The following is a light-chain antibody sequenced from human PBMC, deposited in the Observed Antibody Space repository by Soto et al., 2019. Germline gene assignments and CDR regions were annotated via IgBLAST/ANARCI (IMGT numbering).Light chain of an antibody. CDR2: SAS. CDR3: QQYAGSPRT. J-gene: IGKJ1*01. CDR1: QNLGTLY. V-gene: IGKV3-20*01. Sequence: ESVLTQSPGPLSLSPGERGTLSCRASQNLGTLYLAWFQQKSGQAPRLLIYSASRRATGIPDRFTGSGSGTDFTLTINRVEPEDFAVYFCQQYAGSPRTFGQGTKVDIK.